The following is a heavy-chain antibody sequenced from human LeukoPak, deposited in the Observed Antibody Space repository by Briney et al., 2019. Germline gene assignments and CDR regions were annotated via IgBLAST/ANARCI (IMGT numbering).Heavy chain of an antibody. J-gene: IGHJ3*02. CDR3: ARLPLTRAFDI. CDR2: IKEDGTEQ. D-gene: IGHD1-26*01. V-gene: IGHV3-7*03. CDR1: GFTFSTYW. Sequence: PGGSLRLSCAASGFTFSTYWMSWVRQAPGKGLEWVASIKEDGTEQYYVDSVRGRFTISRDNAKSSLYLQMNSLRAEDTAVYYCARLPLTRAFDIYGQGTMVTVSS.